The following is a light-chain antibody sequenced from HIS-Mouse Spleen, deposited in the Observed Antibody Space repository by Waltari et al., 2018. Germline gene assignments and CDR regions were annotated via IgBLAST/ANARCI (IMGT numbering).Light chain of an antibody. CDR2: EDS. V-gene: IGLV3-10*01. CDR1: AFPKKY. Sequence: SYELTQPPSVSVSPGQTARITCSGDAFPKKYAYWYQQKSGQAPVLVIYEDSKRPFGIPERFSGSSSGTMATLTISGAQVEDEADYYCYSTDSSGNHRVFGGGTKLTVL. CDR3: YSTDSSGNHRV. J-gene: IGLJ2*01.